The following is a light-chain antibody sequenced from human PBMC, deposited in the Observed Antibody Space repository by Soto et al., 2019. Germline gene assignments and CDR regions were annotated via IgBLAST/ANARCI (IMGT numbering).Light chain of an antibody. CDR3: QQYYSTPRT. J-gene: IGKJ1*01. CDR2: LAS. CDR1: QSVLYSSDNKNF. V-gene: IGKV4-1*01. Sequence: DIVMTQSPDSLVVSLGERATINCKSSQSVLYSSDNKNFLAWYQQKPGQPPKMLIYLASTRGPGVPDRFSGSGSGTDFTLIISSLQAEDVAVYYCQQYYSTPRTFGQGTRVEIK.